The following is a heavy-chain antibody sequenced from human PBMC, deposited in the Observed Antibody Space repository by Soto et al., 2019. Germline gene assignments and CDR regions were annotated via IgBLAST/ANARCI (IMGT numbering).Heavy chain of an antibody. CDR2: IWYDGSNK. J-gene: IGHJ4*02. Sequence: GGSLRLSCAASGFTFSSYGMHWVRQAPGKGLEWVAVIWYDGSNKYYADSVKGRFTISRDNSKNTLYLQMNSLRAEDTAVYYCARDGVYQGGIAVADYYFDYWGQGTLVTVSS. V-gene: IGHV3-33*01. CDR1: GFTFSSYG. CDR3: ARDGVYQGGIAVADYYFDY. D-gene: IGHD6-19*01.